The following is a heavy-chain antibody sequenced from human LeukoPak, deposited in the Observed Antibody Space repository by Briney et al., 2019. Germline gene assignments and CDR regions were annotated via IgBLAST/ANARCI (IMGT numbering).Heavy chain of an antibody. CDR2: IYYSGST. CDR3: AREGDATIESDFDY. D-gene: IGHD5-24*01. CDR1: GGSVSSGSYY. J-gene: IGHJ4*02. Sequence: LETLSLTCTVSGGSVSSGSYYWSWIRQPPGKGLEWIGYIYYSGSTNYNPSLKSRVTISVDTSKNQFSLKLSSVTAADTAVYYCAREGDATIESDFDYWGQGTLVTVSS. V-gene: IGHV4-61*01.